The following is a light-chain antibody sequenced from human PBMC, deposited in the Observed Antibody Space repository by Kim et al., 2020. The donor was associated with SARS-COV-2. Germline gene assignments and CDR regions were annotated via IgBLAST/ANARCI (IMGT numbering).Light chain of an antibody. CDR2: DST. Sequence: GQQVSISCSGSSANIGNYYLSWYQQLPGTAPRLLIYDSTRRPSGIPDRFSGSKSGTSATLAISGLQTGDEADYYCVTWDFDLSGVLFGGGTQLTVL. V-gene: IGLV1-51*01. CDR3: VTWDFDLSGVL. J-gene: IGLJ2*01. CDR1: SANIGNYY.